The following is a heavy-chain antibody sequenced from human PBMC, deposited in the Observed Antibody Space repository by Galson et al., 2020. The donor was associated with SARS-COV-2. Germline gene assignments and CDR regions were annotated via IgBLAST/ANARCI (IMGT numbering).Heavy chain of an antibody. Sequence: TGGSLRPSCSASGFTFSTYPMHWVRQAPGKGLEYVSAISSNGGNTYHANSVKGRFTISRDNSKNTLYLQMSTLRPEDTAVYYCVRNVVPAATLYYYSLDVWGQGTTVTVSS. V-gene: IGHV3-64D*08. J-gene: IGHJ6*02. D-gene: IGHD2-2*01. CDR3: VRNVVPAATLYYYSLDV. CDR1: GFTFSTYP. CDR2: ISSNGGNT.